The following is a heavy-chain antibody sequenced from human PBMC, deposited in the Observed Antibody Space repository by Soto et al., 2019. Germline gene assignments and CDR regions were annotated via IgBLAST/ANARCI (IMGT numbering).Heavy chain of an antibody. CDR3: AGESTSRNWFDT. CDR1: GDSVSSNSAA. D-gene: IGHD2-2*01. Sequence: QVQLQQSGPGLVKPSQTLSLTCAISGDSVSSNSAAWIWIRQSPSRGLEWLGRTCYRSKWYNDYAVSVTSRITTDPDTSKTQYPLQLNSVTPEDTAVYYCAGESTSRNWFDTLGQGTLVTVSS. CDR2: TCYRSKWYN. J-gene: IGHJ5*02. V-gene: IGHV6-1*01.